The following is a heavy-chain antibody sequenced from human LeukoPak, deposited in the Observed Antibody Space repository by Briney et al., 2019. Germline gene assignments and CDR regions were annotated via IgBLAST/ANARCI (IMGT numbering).Heavy chain of an antibody. Sequence: SQTLSLTCAISGDSVSSNSVAWNWIRQSPSRGLEWLGRTYYRSKWYNDYAVSVKGRITINPDTSKNQFSLKLSSVTAADTAVYYCARTMVRGVRHYYYYGMDVWGKGTTVTVSS. CDR2: TYYRSKWYN. V-gene: IGHV6-1*01. D-gene: IGHD3-10*01. CDR3: ARTMVRGVRHYYYYGMDV. CDR1: GDSVSSNSVA. J-gene: IGHJ6*04.